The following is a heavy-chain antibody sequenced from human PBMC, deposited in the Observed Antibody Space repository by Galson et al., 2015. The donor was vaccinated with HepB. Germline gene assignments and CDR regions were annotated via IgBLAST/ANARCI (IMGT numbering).Heavy chain of an antibody. CDR3: ARGALVAVMNANLNNWFDP. D-gene: IGHD2-8*02. CDR2: ISGYNGNA. Sequence: SVKVSCKASGYTFTGYYIHWVRQAPGQGLEWMGWISGYNGNANYAQKFQGRVTMTTDTSTTAAYLELRSLRSDDTAVYYCARGALVAVMNANLNNWFDPWGQGTLVTVSS. CDR1: GYTFTGYY. V-gene: IGHV1-18*04. J-gene: IGHJ5*02.